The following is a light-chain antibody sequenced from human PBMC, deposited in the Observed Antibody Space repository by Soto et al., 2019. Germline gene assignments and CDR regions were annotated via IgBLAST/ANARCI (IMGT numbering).Light chain of an antibody. CDR1: QSISYN. V-gene: IGKV1-39*01. J-gene: IGKJ1*01. CDR3: QQSYSTPWT. CDR2: STS. Sequence: DIQMTQSPSSLSASVGDRVTITCRASQSISYNLNWYQQKQGRAPRLLIYSTSTLQSGVPSKFSGSASGTDFTLTISSLQPEDFATYYCQQSYSTPWTFGQGTKVDIK.